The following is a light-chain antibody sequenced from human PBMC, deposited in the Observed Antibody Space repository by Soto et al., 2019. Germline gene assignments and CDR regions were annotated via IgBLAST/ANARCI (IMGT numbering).Light chain of an antibody. CDR2: GAS. CDR3: HQYGSSPRT. J-gene: IGKJ1*01. Sequence: TQSPATVSVSPGERATLSCRARQSVSSNLAWYQQKPGQAPRLLIYGASSRATGIPDRFSGSGSGTDFTLTISRLESEDFAVYYCHQYGSSPRTFGQGTKVDI. CDR1: QSVSSN. V-gene: IGKV3-20*01.